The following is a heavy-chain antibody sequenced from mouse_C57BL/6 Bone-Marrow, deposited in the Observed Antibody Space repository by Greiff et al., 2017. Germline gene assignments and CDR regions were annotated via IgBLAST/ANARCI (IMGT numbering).Heavy chain of an antibody. V-gene: IGHV5-12*01. J-gene: IGHJ1*03. Sequence: EVKLMESGGGLVQPGGSLKLSCAASGFTFSDYYMYWVRQTPEKRLEWVAYISNGGGSTYYPDTVKGRFTISRDTAKNTLYLQVSRLKSEDTAMYYCASTEDYYYGSSHGYFDVWGTGTTVTVSS. D-gene: IGHD1-1*01. CDR1: GFTFSDYY. CDR2: ISNGGGST. CDR3: ASTEDYYYGSSHGYFDV.